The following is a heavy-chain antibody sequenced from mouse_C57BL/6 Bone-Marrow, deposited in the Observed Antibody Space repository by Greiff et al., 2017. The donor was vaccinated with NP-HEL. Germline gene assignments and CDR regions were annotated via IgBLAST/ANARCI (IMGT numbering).Heavy chain of an antibody. CDR3: ARRYPPRFAY. CDR2: IHPNSGST. D-gene: IGHD1-1*01. V-gene: IGHV1-64*01. CDR1: GYTFTSYW. J-gene: IGHJ3*01. Sequence: QVQLHQPGAELVKPGASVKLSCKASGYTFTSYWMHWVKQRPGQGLEWIGMIHPNSGSTNYNEKFKSKATLTVDKSSSTAYMQLSSLTSEDSAVYYCARRYPPRFAYWGQGTLVTVSA.